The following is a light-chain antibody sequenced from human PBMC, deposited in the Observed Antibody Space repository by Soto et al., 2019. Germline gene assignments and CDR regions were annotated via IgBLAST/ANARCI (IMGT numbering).Light chain of an antibody. CDR2: DAS. J-gene: IGKJ5*01. CDR1: QSVSNY. Sequence: EIVLTQSPATLSLSPGERATLSCRASQSVSNYLAWYQQKPGQAPRLLIHDASDMSTGIPPGFSGSGSETDFTLTISSLEPEDFALYACQQRSSWPITFGQGTRLEIK. V-gene: IGKV3-11*01. CDR3: QQRSSWPIT.